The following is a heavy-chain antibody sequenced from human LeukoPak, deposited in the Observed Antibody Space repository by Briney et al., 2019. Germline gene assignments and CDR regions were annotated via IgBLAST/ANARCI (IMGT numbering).Heavy chain of an antibody. V-gene: IGHV3-74*01. D-gene: IGHD2-2*01. CDR2: INTDGSTT. CDR3: ARALFQVPYYFDF. J-gene: IGHJ4*02. CDR1: EFSFTNYW. Sequence: GGSLRLSCEASEFSFTNYWMYWVRQAPGKGLAWVSAINTDGSTTTYADSVKGRFTISRDDARNTLYLQMNSLRAEDTAVYYCARALFQVPYYFDFWGQGTLVTVSS.